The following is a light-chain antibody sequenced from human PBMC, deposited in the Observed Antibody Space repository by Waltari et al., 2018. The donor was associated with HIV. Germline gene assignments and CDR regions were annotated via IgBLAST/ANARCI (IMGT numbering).Light chain of an antibody. J-gene: IGLJ1*01. V-gene: IGLV2-11*01. CDR1: TSVVGGFNY. Sequence: QSALTQPRSVSGSPGQSVTISCTGTTSVVGGFNYVSWYQKHPGKAPKVRIYDVSKRPSGVPDRFSGSKAGNTASLTISGLQAEDEADYYCCSYAGSYTYVFGTGTKVTVL. CDR2: DVS. CDR3: CSYAGSYTYV.